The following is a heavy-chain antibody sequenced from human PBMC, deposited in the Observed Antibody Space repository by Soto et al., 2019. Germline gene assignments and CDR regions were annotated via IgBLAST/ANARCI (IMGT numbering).Heavy chain of an antibody. CDR2: IYHSGST. CDR1: GGSISSSNW. Sequence: SETLSLTCAVSGGSISSSNWWSWVRQPPGKGLEWIGEIYHSGSTNYNPSLKSRVTISVDKSENQFSLKLSSVTAADTAVYYCAIIGYCSSTSCPPGFDYWGQGTLVTVSS. J-gene: IGHJ4*02. V-gene: IGHV4-4*02. D-gene: IGHD2-2*01. CDR3: AIIGYCSSTSCPPGFDY.